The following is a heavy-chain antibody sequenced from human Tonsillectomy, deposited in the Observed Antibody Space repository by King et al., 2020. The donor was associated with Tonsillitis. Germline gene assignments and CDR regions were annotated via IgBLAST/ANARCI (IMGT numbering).Heavy chain of an antibody. Sequence: VQLVESGGGLVQPGGSLRLSCAASRFTFSSYAMSWVRQAPGKGLEWVSSISGSGGSTYYADSVKGRFTISRDNSKNTLYPQMNSLRAEDTAVYYCANAAGFYGDYNYYYYGMDVWGQGTTVTVPS. V-gene: IGHV3-23*04. CDR3: ANAAGFYGDYNYYYYGMDV. D-gene: IGHD4-17*01. J-gene: IGHJ6*02. CDR2: ISGSGGST. CDR1: RFTFSSYA.